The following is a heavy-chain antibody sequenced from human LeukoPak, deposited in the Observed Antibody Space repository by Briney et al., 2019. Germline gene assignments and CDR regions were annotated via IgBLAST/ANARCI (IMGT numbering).Heavy chain of an antibody. V-gene: IGHV4-39*01. CDR1: GGSISGSSYF. CDR3: ARLEGNRLASLPY. CDR2: IYYSGNT. D-gene: IGHD2/OR15-2a*01. Sequence: PSETLSLTCAVSGGSISGSSYFWGWIRQPPGKGLEWIGSIYYSGNTYYNPSLKSRVTISVDTSKNQFSLKLSSVTAADTAVYYCARLEGNRLASLPYWGRGTLVTVSS. J-gene: IGHJ4*02.